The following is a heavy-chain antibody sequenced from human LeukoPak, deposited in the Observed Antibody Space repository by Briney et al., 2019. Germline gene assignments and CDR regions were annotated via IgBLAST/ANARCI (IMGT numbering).Heavy chain of an antibody. Sequence: SQTLSLTCVLSGDSVSSKSGAWHWLRQSPSRGLEWLGRTNYRSKWYNDYAGSVKSRITINPDTSKNQFSLQLNSVTPEDTAVYYCARSVAGHFDYWGQGTLVTVSS. CDR3: ARSVAGHFDY. J-gene: IGHJ4*02. D-gene: IGHD6-19*01. CDR1: GDSVSSKSGA. CDR2: TNYRSKWYN. V-gene: IGHV6-1*01.